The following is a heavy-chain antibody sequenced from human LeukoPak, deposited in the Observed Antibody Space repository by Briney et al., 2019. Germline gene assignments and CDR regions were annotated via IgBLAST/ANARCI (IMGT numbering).Heavy chain of an antibody. Sequence: ASVEVSCTASGYTFTSYGISWVRQAPGQGLEWMGWISAYNGNTNYAQKLQGRVTMTTATYTSTAYMELRSLRSDATAVYYCVREPRDYYYMDVWGKGTTVTVSS. J-gene: IGHJ6*03. V-gene: IGHV1-18*01. CDR3: VREPRDYYYMDV. CDR2: ISAYNGNT. CDR1: GYTFTSYG.